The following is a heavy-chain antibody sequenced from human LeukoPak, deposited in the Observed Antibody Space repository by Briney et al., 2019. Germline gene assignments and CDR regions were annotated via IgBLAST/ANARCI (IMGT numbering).Heavy chain of an antibody. CDR3: ARETSQKGAHYMDV. CDR1: GGSISSYY. Sequence: SETLSLTCTVSGGSISSYYWGWIRQPPGKGLEWIGYIYYSGRTSYNPSLKSRVTISVDTSKNQFSLRLSSVTAADTAVYYCARETSQKGAHYMDVWGKGTTVTISS. J-gene: IGHJ6*03. CDR2: IYYSGRT. D-gene: IGHD3-16*01. V-gene: IGHV4-59*01.